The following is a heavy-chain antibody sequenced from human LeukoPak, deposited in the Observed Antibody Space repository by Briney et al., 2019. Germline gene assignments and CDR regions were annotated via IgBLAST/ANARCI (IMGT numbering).Heavy chain of an antibody. Sequence: ASVKVSCKASGYTFTSYDIHWVRQATGQGLEWMGWMNPNSGNTGYAQKFQGRVTITRNTSISTAYMELSSLRSEDTAVYYCARAGALYCSGGSCYEAFDIWGQGTMVTVSS. D-gene: IGHD2-15*01. CDR2: MNPNSGNT. J-gene: IGHJ3*02. CDR3: ARAGALYCSGGSCYEAFDI. V-gene: IGHV1-8*03. CDR1: GYTFTSYD.